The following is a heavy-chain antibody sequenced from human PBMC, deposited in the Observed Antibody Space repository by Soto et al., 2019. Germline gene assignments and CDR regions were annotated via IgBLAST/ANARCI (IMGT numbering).Heavy chain of an antibody. Sequence: QVQLVQSGPEVKKPGASVKVSCETSGYTFTTYDITWVRQAPGQGLEWMGWISTFNGDTKYEEKLQDRVTMTTDTFTATAYMELRSLGSDDTAVYYXXXXXCADDIXXYFDFWGQGTLVTVSS. CDR3: XXXXCADDIXXYFDF. CDR1: GYTFTTYD. V-gene: IGHV1-18*01. CDR2: ISTFNGDT. D-gene: IGHD3-22*01. J-gene: IGHJ4*02.